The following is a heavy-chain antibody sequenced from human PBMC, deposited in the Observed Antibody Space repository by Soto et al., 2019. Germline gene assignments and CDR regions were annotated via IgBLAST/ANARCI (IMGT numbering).Heavy chain of an antibody. Sequence: PSETLSLTCTVSGDSIRSYYWSWIRQPPGKGLEWIGYISYTGSTHYNPSLKSRVTISADTSKNQFSLKLSSVTTADTALYYCAREGVAAHYYYYGMDVCGQGSTVTVSS. J-gene: IGHJ6*02. CDR2: ISYTGST. D-gene: IGHD2-15*01. CDR1: GDSIRSYY. V-gene: IGHV4-59*01. CDR3: AREGVAAHYYYYGMDV.